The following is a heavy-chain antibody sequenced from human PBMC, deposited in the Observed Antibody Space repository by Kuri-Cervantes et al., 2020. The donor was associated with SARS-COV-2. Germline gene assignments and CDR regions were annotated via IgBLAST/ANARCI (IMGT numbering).Heavy chain of an antibody. CDR1: GGSISSGGYY. J-gene: IGHJ4*02. V-gene: IGHV4-39*01. CDR2: IYYDGRT. Sequence: ESLKISCTVSGGSISSGGYYWGWIRQPPGKGLEFIGTIYYDGRTYYNTSLKSRVTISVDTSKNQFSLKLSSVTAADTAVYSCARHDYWGQGTLVTVSS. CDR3: ARHDY.